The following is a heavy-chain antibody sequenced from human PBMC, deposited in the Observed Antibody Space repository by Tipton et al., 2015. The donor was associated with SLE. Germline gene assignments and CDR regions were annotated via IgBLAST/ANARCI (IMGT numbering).Heavy chain of an antibody. CDR2: IYHSGST. D-gene: IGHD6-6*01. CDR3: ASRPGPDFYFDS. V-gene: IGHV4-4*02. CDR1: GGSISSGDYY. Sequence: TLSLTCTVSGGSISSGDYYWSWVRQPPGNGLEWIGEIYHSGSTNYNPSRRSRVTISVDKSMNQFSLKLSSVTAADTAVYYCASRPGPDFYFDSWGQGTLVTVSS. J-gene: IGHJ4*02.